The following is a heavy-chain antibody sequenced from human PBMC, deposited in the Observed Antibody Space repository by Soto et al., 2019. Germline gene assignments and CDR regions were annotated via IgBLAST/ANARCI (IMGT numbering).Heavy chain of an antibody. CDR1: GYTFTSYY. CDR3: AREGYHYEFWSGYWSDP. Sequence: GASVKVSCKASGYTFTSYYMHWVRQALGQGIEWMGIINPSGGSTSSAQKFQGRVTMTRDTSTSTVYMEQSSLRSEDTAVYYCAREGYHYEFWSGYWSDPWGQGTLVTISS. J-gene: IGHJ5*02. CDR2: INPSGGST. D-gene: IGHD3-3*01. V-gene: IGHV1-46*03.